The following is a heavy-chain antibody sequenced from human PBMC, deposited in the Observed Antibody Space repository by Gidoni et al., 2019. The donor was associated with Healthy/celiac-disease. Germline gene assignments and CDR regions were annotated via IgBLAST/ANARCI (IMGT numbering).Heavy chain of an antibody. CDR3: AKDGITMIVVVMDAFDI. CDR1: GFPFSSSA. CDR2: ISGSGGST. J-gene: IGHJ3*02. V-gene: IGHV3-23*01. D-gene: IGHD3-22*01. Sequence: EVQLLESGGGLVQPGGSLRLSCAASGFPFSSSAMSWVRQAPGKGLEWVSAISGSGGSTYYADSVKGRFTISRDNSKNTLYLQMNSLRAEDTAVYYCAKDGITMIVVVMDAFDIWGQGTMVTVSS.